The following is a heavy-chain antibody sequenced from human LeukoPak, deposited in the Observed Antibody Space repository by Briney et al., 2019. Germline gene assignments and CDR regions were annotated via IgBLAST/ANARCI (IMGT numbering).Heavy chain of an antibody. CDR2: IISSGTYI. Sequence: GGSLRLSCAASGFTFSSYAMSWVRQAPGKGLEWVSSIISSGTYIYYADSVKGRFTISRDNPKNSLYLQMNSLRPEDTAVYYCARDYYGSGTFYNRFDYWGQGTLVTVSS. J-gene: IGHJ4*02. CDR1: GFTFSSYA. CDR3: ARDYYGSGTFYNRFDY. D-gene: IGHD3-10*01. V-gene: IGHV3-21*01.